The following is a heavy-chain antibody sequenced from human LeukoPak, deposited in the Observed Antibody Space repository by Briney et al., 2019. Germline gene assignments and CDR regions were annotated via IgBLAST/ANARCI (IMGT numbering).Heavy chain of an antibody. J-gene: IGHJ4*02. D-gene: IGHD3-10*01. CDR2: INPSGGNT. Sequence: ASVKVSCKASGYTSTSYYMHWVRQAPGQGLEWMGIINPSGGNTCYSQKFQGRVIMTSDTSTSTVYMDLSSLRSEDTAVYYCARASGSNNFYFDYWGQGTLVTVFS. V-gene: IGHV1-46*01. CDR1: GYTSTSYY. CDR3: ARASGSNNFYFDY.